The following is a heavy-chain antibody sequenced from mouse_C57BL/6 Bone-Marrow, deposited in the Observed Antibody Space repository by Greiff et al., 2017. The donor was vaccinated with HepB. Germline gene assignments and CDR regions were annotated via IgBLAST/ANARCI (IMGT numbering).Heavy chain of an antibody. D-gene: IGHD1-1*01. CDR2: IDPSDSYT. CDR1: GYTFTSYW. V-gene: IGHV1-59*01. CDR3: ARGKELRYFDY. J-gene: IGHJ2*01. Sequence: QVQLQQPGAELVRPGTSVKLSCKASGYTFTSYWMHWVKQRPGQGLEWIGVIDPSDSYTNYNQKFKGKATLTVDTSSSTAYMQLSSLTSEDSAVYYCARGKELRYFDYWGQGTTLTVSS.